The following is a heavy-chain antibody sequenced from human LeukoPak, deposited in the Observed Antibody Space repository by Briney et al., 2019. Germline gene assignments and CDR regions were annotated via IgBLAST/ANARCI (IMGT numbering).Heavy chain of an antibody. V-gene: IGHV3-23*01. Sequence: GGSLRLSCIASAISFSSYAMTWLRQAPGKGLEWVSGIHGSGGVTYYADSVKGRFTISRDNSKKTLYLQMNSLRVDDTAVYYCAKDPNGDYVGAFDSWGQGTMVTVS. D-gene: IGHD4-17*01. CDR3: AKDPNGDYVGAFDS. CDR1: AISFSSYA. J-gene: IGHJ3*02. CDR2: IHGSGGVT.